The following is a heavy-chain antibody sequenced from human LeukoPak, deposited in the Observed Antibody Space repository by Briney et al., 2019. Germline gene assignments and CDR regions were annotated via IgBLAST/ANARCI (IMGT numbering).Heavy chain of an antibody. V-gene: IGHV3-21*01. CDR3: ARDSSGWYPGY. Sequence: GGSLRLSCAASGFTFSSYSMHWVRQAPGKGLEWVSSISSSSYIYYADSVKGRFTISRDNAKNSLYLQMNSLRAEDTAVYYCARDSSGWYPGYWGQGTLVTVSS. CDR1: GFTFSSYS. D-gene: IGHD6-19*01. J-gene: IGHJ4*02. CDR2: ISSSSYI.